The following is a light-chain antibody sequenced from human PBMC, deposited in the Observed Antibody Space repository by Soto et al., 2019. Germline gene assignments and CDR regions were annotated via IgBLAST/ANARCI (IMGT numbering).Light chain of an antibody. V-gene: IGKV3-15*01. J-gene: IGKJ1*01. CDR2: GTS. Sequence: EIVMTQSPATLSVSPGERATLSCRASQSVSSNLVWYQQKPGQAPRLLIYGTSTRATGIPARFSGSGSGTEFTLTISSLQSEDFAVYYCQQYDNWPPYTFG. CDR1: QSVSSN. CDR3: QQYDNWPPYT.